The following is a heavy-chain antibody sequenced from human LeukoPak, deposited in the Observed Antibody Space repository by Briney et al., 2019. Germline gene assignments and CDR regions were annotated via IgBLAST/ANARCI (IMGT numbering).Heavy chain of an antibody. J-gene: IGHJ3*02. V-gene: IGHV4-59*01. CDR3: ARDQYSYAQRGDDAFDI. Sequence: SETLSLTCTVSGGSISSYYWSWIRQPPGKGLEWIGYIYYSGSTNYNPSLKSRVTISVDTSKNQFSLKLSSVTAADTAVYCCARDQYSYAQRGDDAFDIWGQGTMVTVSS. D-gene: IGHD5-18*01. CDR1: GGSISSYY. CDR2: IYYSGST.